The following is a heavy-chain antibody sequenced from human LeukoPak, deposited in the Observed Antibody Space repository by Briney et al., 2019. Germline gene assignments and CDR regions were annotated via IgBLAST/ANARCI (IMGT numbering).Heavy chain of an antibody. CDR2: MNPNSGNT. CDR1: GYTFTSYD. D-gene: IGHD6-13*01. J-gene: IGHJ5*02. Sequence: ASVKVSCKASGYTFTSYDINWVRQATGQGLEWMGWMNPNSGNTGYAQKFQGRVTMTRNTSISTAYMELSSLRSEDTAVYYCVRTYSSSWYRVSPYNWFDPWGQGTLVTVSS. V-gene: IGHV1-8*01. CDR3: VRTYSSSWYRVSPYNWFDP.